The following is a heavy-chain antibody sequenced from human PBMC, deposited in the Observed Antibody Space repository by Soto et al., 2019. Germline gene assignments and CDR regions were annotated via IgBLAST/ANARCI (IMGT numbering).Heavy chain of an antibody. D-gene: IGHD1-7*01. Sequence: GGSLRLSCGASGFTFSRYAMSWVRQAPGKGLEWVSAISGSGGSTYYADSVKGRFTISRDNSKNTLYLQMNSLRAEDTAVYYCAKDKTGTNVNDYWGQGTLVTVSS. CDR1: GFTFSRYA. J-gene: IGHJ4*02. V-gene: IGHV3-23*01. CDR3: AKDKTGTNVNDY. CDR2: ISGSGGST.